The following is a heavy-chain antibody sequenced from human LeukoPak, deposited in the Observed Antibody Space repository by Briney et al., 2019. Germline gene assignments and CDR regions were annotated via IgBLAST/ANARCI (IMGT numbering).Heavy chain of an antibody. J-gene: IGHJ4*02. V-gene: IGHV3-21*01. Sequence: GGSLRLSCAASGFTFSSYSLNWVRQAPGKGLEWVSSISSSSRYIYYADSVKGRFTISRDNAKNSLYLQMNSLRAEGTAVYYCARGNSDYDHDYWGQGTLVTVSS. CDR1: GFTFSSYS. D-gene: IGHD5-12*01. CDR3: ARGNSDYDHDY. CDR2: ISSSSRYI.